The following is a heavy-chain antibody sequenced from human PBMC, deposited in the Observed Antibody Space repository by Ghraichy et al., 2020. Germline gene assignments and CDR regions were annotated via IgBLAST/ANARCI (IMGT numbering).Heavy chain of an antibody. CDR1: GASISRTNW. CDR3: ARSGVTGTKGLDC. CDR2: ISHAGDT. D-gene: IGHD7-27*01. V-gene: IGHV4-4*02. Sequence: SETSLTCAVSGASISRTNWWSWVRQSPEKGLECIGEISHAGDTQYNPSLMSRVTVSMDRSKNHYSLEMTSVTAADTAVYYCARSGVTGTKGLDCWSQGTLVTVSS. J-gene: IGHJ4*02.